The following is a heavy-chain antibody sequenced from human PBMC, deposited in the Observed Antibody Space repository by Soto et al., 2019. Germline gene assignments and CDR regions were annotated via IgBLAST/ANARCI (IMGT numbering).Heavy chain of an antibody. CDR2: IWYDGNNK. D-gene: IGHD6-6*01. J-gene: IGHJ4*02. V-gene: IGHV3-33*01. Sequence: GGSLRLSCAASGFTFSDYGMHWVRQAPGKGLEWVAVIWYDGNNKYYADSLKGRFTISRDNSKDTLYLQISSLRAEDTAVYYCAREARGVPYSSSSGVFDYWGQGTLVTGSS. CDR3: AREARGVPYSSSSGVFDY. CDR1: GFTFSDYG.